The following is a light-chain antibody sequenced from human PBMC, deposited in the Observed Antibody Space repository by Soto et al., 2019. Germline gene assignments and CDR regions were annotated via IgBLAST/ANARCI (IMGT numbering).Light chain of an antibody. CDR1: SSDIGTYKY. J-gene: IGLJ3*02. CDR2: EVN. V-gene: IGLV2-8*01. Sequence: QSALTQPPSASGSPGQSVTISCTGTSSDIGTYKYVSWYQQHPGQAPKVIIYEVNKRPSRVPDRFSGSKSGNTASLTVSGLQAEDEADYYCISYGCSNNWVFGGGTKLTVL. CDR3: ISYGCSNNWV.